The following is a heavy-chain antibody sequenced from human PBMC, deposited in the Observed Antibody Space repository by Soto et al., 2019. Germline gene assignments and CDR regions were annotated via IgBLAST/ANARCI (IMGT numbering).Heavy chain of an antibody. V-gene: IGHV1-18*01. CDR3: ARDRLIAVTGLLHY. D-gene: IGHD6-19*01. J-gene: IGHJ4*02. CDR1: GYPFTSYG. CDR2: ISAYNGKT. Sequence: QVQLVQSGAEVKKPGASVKVSWKTSGYPFTSYGINWVRQAPGQGPEWMGWISAYNGKTSYTQKFQGRVTMTTDTSTSTAYMELRSLRSDDTAVYYCARDRLIAVTGLLHYWGQGTLVTVSS.